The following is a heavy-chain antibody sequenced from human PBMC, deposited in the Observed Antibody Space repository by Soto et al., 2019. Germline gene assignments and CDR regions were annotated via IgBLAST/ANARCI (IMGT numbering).Heavy chain of an antibody. CDR3: ARGGPITIFGVVIPPYYYYGMDV. V-gene: IGHV4-59*01. J-gene: IGHJ6*02. Sequence: SETLSLTCTVSGGSISSYYWSWIRQPPGKGLEWIGYIYYSGSTNYNPSLKSRVTISVDTSKNQFSLKLSSVTAADTAVYYCARGGPITIFGVVIPPYYYYGMDVWGQGTTVTSSS. CDR2: IYYSGST. D-gene: IGHD3-3*01. CDR1: GGSISSYY.